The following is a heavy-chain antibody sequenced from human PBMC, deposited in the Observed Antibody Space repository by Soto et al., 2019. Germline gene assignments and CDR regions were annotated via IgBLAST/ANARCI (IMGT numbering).Heavy chain of an antibody. CDR3: TRGRSMIAIDDFDY. CDR2: MSFVGNSK. CDR1: GFAVSSYS. D-gene: IGHD2-21*01. V-gene: IGHV3-30-3*01. J-gene: IGHJ4*02. Sequence: QVQLVESGGGVVQPGTSLRLSCAASGFAVSSYSMHWVRQAPGKGLEWVAAMSFVGNSKYFADSVKSRFKISRDNSKNAWCLEMESLGVEDSALYHCTRGRSMIAIDDFDYWGQGTQVTVSS.